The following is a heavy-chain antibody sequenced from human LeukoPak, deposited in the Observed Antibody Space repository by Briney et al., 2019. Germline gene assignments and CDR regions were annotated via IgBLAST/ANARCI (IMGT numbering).Heavy chain of an antibody. CDR2: IWYDGSNK. CDR3: ARDYCGGDCYPTT. D-gene: IGHD2-21*02. CDR1: GFTFSSYG. V-gene: IGHV3-33*01. J-gene: IGHJ5*02. Sequence: GGSLRLSCAASGFTFSSYGMHWVRQAPGKGLEWVAVIWYDGSNKYYADSVKGRFTISRDNSKNTLYLQMNGLRAEDTAVYYCARDYCGGDCYPTTWGQGILVTVSS.